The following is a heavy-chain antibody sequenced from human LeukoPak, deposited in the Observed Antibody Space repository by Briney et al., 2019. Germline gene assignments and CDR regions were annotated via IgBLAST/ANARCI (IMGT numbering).Heavy chain of an antibody. CDR3: AKDVIAYCSAGSCGAFDY. Sequence: GGSLRLSXEVSGFTFSNYAMSWVRQAPGKGLEWVSVISGNGGFTYYADSVKGRFTISRDNSKNTLYLHMRSLRAEDTAVYYCAKDVIAYCSAGSCGAFDYWGQGTPVTVSS. V-gene: IGHV3-23*01. D-gene: IGHD2-15*01. CDR1: GFTFSNYA. J-gene: IGHJ4*02. CDR2: ISGNGGFT.